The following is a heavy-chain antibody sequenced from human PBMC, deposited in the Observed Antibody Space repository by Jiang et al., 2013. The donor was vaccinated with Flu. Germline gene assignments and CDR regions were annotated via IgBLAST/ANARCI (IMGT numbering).Heavy chain of an antibody. J-gene: IGHJ5*02. CDR3: ARDLTYYYGSASRLFDP. V-gene: IGHV7-4-1*02. CDR2: IHTQTGNP. Sequence: SVKISCKTSGYTFTSYSVNWVRQAPGQGLEWMGWIHTQTGNPTYAQDFTGRFVFSLDTSVSTAYLQISSLKAEDTAVHYCARDLTYYYGSASRLFDPWGQGTLVTVSS. D-gene: IGHD3-10*01. CDR1: GYTFTSYS.